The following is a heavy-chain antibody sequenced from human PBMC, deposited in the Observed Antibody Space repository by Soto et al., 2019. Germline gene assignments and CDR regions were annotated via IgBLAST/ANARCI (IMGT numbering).Heavy chain of an antibody. Sequence: SETLSLTCTVSGGSISSSSYYWGWIRQPPGKGLEWIGSIYYSGSTYYNPSLKSRVTISVDTSKNQFSLKLSSVTAADTAVYYCARSSGDIVVVVAANFQHWGQGTLVTVSS. CDR2: IYYSGST. CDR3: ARSSGDIVVVVAANFQH. D-gene: IGHD2-15*01. V-gene: IGHV4-39*01. CDR1: GGSISSSSYY. J-gene: IGHJ1*01.